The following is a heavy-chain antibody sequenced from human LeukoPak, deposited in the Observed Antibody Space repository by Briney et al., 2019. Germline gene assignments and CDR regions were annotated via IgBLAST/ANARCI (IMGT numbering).Heavy chain of an antibody. J-gene: IGHJ6*04. Sequence: GASVKVSCEASGYTFTSYGISWVRQAPGQGPEWMGWISAYNGNTNYAQKLQGRVTMTTDTSTSTAYMELRSLRSDDTAVYYCARDFLGSAGHGMDVWGKGTTVTVSS. CDR2: ISAYNGNT. CDR3: ARDFLGSAGHGMDV. CDR1: GYTFTSYG. V-gene: IGHV1-18*04.